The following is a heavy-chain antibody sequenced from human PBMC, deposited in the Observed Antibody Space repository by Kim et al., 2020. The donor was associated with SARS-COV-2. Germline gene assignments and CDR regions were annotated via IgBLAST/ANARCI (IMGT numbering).Heavy chain of an antibody. V-gene: IGHV3-11*01. CDR2: ISSSGSTI. CDR1: GFTFSDYY. Sequence: GGSLRLSCAASGFTFSDYYMSWIRQAPGKGLEWVSYISSSGSTIYYADSVKGRFTISRDNAKNSLYLQMNSLRAEDTAVYYCARVGYWDYYYYYGMDVWGQGTTVTVSS. J-gene: IGHJ6*02. D-gene: IGHD1-26*01. CDR3: ARVGYWDYYYYYGMDV.